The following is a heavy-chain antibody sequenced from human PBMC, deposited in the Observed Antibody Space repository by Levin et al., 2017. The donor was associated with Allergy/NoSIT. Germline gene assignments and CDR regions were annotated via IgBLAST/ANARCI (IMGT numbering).Heavy chain of an antibody. J-gene: IGHJ6*02. CDR1: GYTFTGYY. CDR3: ARDLSSSWITFPQCMDV. D-gene: IGHD6-13*01. CDR2: INPNSGGT. V-gene: IGHV1-2*02. Sequence: GESLKISCKASGYTFTGYYMHWVRQAPGQGLEWMGWINPNSGGTNYAQKFQGRVTMTRDTSISTAYMELSRLRSDDTAVYYCARDLSSSWITFPQCMDVWGQGTTVTVSS.